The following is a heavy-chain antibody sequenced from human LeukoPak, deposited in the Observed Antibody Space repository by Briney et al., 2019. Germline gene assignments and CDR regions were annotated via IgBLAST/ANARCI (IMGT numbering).Heavy chain of an antibody. J-gene: IGHJ5*02. CDR1: GYTFTGYY. CDR2: INPNSGGT. Sequence: ASVKVSCKASGYTFTGYYMHWVRQAPGQGLEWMGWINPNSGGTNYAQKFQGGVTMTRDTSISTAYMELSRLRSDDTAVYYCARGVSDTMVRGVIITHWFDPWGQGTLVTVSS. CDR3: ARGVSDTMVRGVIITHWFDP. D-gene: IGHD3-10*01. V-gene: IGHV1-2*02.